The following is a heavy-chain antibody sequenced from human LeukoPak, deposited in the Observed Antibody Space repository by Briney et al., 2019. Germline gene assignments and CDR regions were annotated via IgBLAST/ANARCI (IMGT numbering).Heavy chain of an antibody. J-gene: IGHJ6*02. CDR1: GYTFTSYA. Sequence: ASVKVSCKASGYTFTSYAMNWVRQAPGQGLEWMGWINTNTGNPTYAQGFTGRFVFSLDTSVSTAYLQISSLKAEDTAEYYCAREGGTGTGYGMDVWGQGTTVTVSS. CDR3: AREGGTGTGYGMDV. D-gene: IGHD1-1*01. CDR2: INTNTGNP. V-gene: IGHV7-4-1*02.